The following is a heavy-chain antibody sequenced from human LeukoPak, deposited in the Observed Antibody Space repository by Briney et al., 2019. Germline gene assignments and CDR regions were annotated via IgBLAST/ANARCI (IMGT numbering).Heavy chain of an antibody. CDR2: ISSSSSYK. D-gene: IGHD1-7*01. Sequence: GGSLRLSCAASGFTFRNYAMSWVRQAPGKGLEWVSSISSSSSYKYYADSVKGRFTISRDNAKNSLHLQMNSLRAEDTAVYYCARDSSRYNWNYGSVDYWGQGILVTVSS. J-gene: IGHJ4*02. CDR3: ARDSSRYNWNYGSVDY. V-gene: IGHV3-21*01. CDR1: GFTFRNYA.